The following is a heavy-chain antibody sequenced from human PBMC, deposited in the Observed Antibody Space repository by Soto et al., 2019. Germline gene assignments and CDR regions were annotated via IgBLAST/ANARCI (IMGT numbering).Heavy chain of an antibody. Sequence: ASVKVSCKASGYTFTSYAMHWVRQAPGQRLEWMGWINAGNGNTKYSQKFQGRVTITRDTSASTAYMELSSLRSEDTAVYYCARDSPDGRWLQLYLFDYWGQGTLVTSPQ. CDR1: GYTFTSYA. CDR3: ARDSPDGRWLQLYLFDY. V-gene: IGHV1-3*01. CDR2: INAGNGNT. D-gene: IGHD5-12*01. J-gene: IGHJ4*02.